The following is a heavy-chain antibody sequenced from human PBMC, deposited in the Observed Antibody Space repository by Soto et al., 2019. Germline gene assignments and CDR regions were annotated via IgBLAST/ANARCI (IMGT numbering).Heavy chain of an antibody. J-gene: IGHJ3*02. CDR3: ARGAWIVVVTQNAFDI. D-gene: IGHD3-22*01. CDR2: INPNSGGT. Sequence: EASVKVSCKASGYTFTGYYMHWVRQAPGQGLEWMGWINPNSGGTNYAQKFQGWVTMTRDTSISTAYMELSRLRSDDTAVYYCARGAWIVVVTQNAFDIWGQGTMVTVSS. CDR1: GYTFTGYY. V-gene: IGHV1-2*04.